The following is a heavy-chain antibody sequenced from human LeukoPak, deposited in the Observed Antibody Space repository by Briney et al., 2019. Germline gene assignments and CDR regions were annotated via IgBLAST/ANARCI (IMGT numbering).Heavy chain of an antibody. J-gene: IGHJ4*02. CDR3: AKDQYSSSYYFDY. Sequence: GGSLRLSCAASGFTFSSYGMHWVRQAPGKGLEWVAFIRYDGSNKYYTDSVKGRFTISRDNSKNTLYLQMNSLRAEDTAVYYCAKDQYSSSYYFDYWGQGTLVTVSS. CDR2: IRYDGSNK. V-gene: IGHV3-30*02. D-gene: IGHD6-6*01. CDR1: GFTFSSYG.